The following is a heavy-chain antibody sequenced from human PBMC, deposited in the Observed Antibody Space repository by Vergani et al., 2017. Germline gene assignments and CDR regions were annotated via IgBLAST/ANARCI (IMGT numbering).Heavy chain of an antibody. D-gene: IGHD2-2*01. J-gene: IGHJ5*02. CDR2: ISSSSDTT. CDR1: GFTFSSYS. CDR3: ARRDCSSSRCRDANWFDP. V-gene: IGHV3-48*01. Sequence: EVQLVESGGGLVQPGGSLRLSCAASGFTFSSYSMNWVRQAPGKGLEWVAYISSSSDTTHYADSVKGRFTISRDNAKKSLYLQMNSLRAEDTAVYYCARRDCSSSRCRDANWFDPWGQGTLVTVSS.